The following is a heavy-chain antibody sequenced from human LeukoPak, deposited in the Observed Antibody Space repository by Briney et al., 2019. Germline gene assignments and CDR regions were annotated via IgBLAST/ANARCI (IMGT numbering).Heavy chain of an antibody. CDR2: INHSGST. CDR3: ARGTGASDI. V-gene: IGHV4-34*01. Sequence: TSETLSLTCAVYGGSFSGYYWSWIRQPPGKGLEWIGEINHSGSTNYNPSLKSRVTISVDTSKNQFSLKLSSVTAADTAVYYCARGTGASDIWGQGTMVTVSS. CDR1: GGSFSGYY. D-gene: IGHD1-14*01. J-gene: IGHJ3*02.